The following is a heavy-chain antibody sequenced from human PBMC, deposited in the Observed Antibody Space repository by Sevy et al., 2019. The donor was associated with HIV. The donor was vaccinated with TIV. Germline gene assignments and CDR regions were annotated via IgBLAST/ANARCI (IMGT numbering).Heavy chain of an antibody. CDR1: GYTFTGYY. D-gene: IGHD6-13*01. J-gene: IGHJ4*02. V-gene: IGHV1-2*06. Sequence: ATVKVSCKASGYTFTGYYMHWVRQAPGQGLEWMGRINPNSGGTNYAQEFQGRVTMTRDTSISTAYMELSRLRSDDSAGYYCARGYSSSWYHWGFDYWGQGTLVPVSS. CDR2: INPNSGGT. CDR3: ARGYSSSWYHWGFDY.